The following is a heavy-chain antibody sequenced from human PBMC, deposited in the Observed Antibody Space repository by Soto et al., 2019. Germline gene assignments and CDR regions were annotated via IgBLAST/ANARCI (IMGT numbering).Heavy chain of an antibody. V-gene: IGHV1-3*01. CDR2: INAGNGNT. Sequence: ASVKVSWKASGNTFTSYAMHWGGQAPGQRLEWMGWINAGNGNTKYSQKFQGRVTITRDTSASTAYMELSSLRSEDTAVYYCARGWLELRFFGAYNWFDPWGQGTLVTVSS. J-gene: IGHJ5*02. D-gene: IGHD1-7*01. CDR3: ARGWLELRFFGAYNWFDP. CDR1: GNTFTSYA.